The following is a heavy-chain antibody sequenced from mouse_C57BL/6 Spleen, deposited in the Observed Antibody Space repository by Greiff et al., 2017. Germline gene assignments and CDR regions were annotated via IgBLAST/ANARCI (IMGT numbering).Heavy chain of an antibody. CDR2: IAPSASYT. CDR1: GYTFTSYW. V-gene: IGHV1-69*01. Sequence: QVQLQQPGAELVMPGASVKLSCTASGYTFTSYWMHWVKQRPGQGLAWIGEIAPSASYTNYTPKFKGKSTLTVDKSSSTAYMQISSLTSGDSAIYYGARYEGSYDGYPAWFAYWGQGTLVTVSA. CDR3: ARYEGSYDGYPAWFAY. D-gene: IGHD2-3*01. J-gene: IGHJ3*01.